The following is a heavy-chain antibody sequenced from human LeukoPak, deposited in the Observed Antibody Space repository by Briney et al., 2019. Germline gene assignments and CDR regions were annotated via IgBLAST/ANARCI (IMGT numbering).Heavy chain of an antibody. D-gene: IGHD2-21*02. CDR3: TTEIVHIVVVTS. CDR2: IKSKTDGGTT. J-gene: IGHJ4*02. Sequence: SGGSLRLSCAASGFTFSNAWMSWVRQAPGKGLEWVGRIKSKTDGGTTDYAAPVKGRFTISRDDSKNTLYLQMNSLKTEDTAVYYCTTEIVHIVVVTSWGQGTLVTVSS. V-gene: IGHV3-15*01. CDR1: GFTFSNAW.